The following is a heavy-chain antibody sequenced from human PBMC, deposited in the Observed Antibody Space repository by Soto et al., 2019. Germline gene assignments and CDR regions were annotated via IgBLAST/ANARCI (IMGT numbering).Heavy chain of an antibody. Sequence: QVQLVQSGAEVKKPGASVKVSCKASGYTFTSYYMHWVRQAPGQGLEWMGIINASGGSTSYAQKFQGRVTMTRDTSTSTVYMVLSSLRSEDTAVYYCARDYAADDYPNTDYYFDYWGQGTLVTVSS. V-gene: IGHV1-46*03. J-gene: IGHJ4*02. D-gene: IGHD4-17*01. CDR2: INASGGST. CDR1: GYTFTSYY. CDR3: ARDYAADDYPNTDYYFDY.